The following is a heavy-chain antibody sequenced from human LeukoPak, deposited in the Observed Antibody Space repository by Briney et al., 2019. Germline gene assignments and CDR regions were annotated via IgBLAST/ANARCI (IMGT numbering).Heavy chain of an antibody. CDR3: AKDGEGDYFDY. D-gene: IGHD3-16*01. Sequence: PGGSLRLSCAASGFTFSSYAMSWVREAPARGLEWVSSLRGNGDTFYADSVKGRFTISRDNSKNTLYLQMNSLRAEDTAVYYCAKDGEGDYFDYWGQGTLVTVSS. V-gene: IGHV3-23*01. CDR2: LRGNGDT. J-gene: IGHJ4*02. CDR1: GFTFSSYA.